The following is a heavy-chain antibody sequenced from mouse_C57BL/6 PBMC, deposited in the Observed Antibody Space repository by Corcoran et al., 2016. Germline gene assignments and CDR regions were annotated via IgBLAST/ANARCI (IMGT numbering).Heavy chain of an antibody. D-gene: IGHD2-4*01. J-gene: IGHJ2*01. CDR1: GYTFTDYY. CDR2: INPYNGGT. Sequence: EVQLQQSGPVLVKPGASVKMSCKASGYTFTDYYMNWVKQSHGKSLEWIGVINPYNGGTSYNQKFKGKATLTVDKSSSTAYMELNSLTSEDSAVYYCARSSIGLRRFDYWGQGTTLTVSS. CDR3: ARSSIGLRRFDY. V-gene: IGHV1-19*01.